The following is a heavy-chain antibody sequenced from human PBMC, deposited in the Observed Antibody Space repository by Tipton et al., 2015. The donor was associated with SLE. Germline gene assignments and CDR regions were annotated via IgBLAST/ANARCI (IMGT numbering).Heavy chain of an antibody. CDR2: INHGGRT. D-gene: IGHD6-6*01. J-gene: IGHJ5*02. V-gene: IGHV4-34*01. CDR1: GGSFSGYE. Sequence: TLSLTCGVNGGSFSGYEWTWIRQTPGKGLEWIGEINHGGRTNYNPSLKSRVTISVDTSKNQFSLKLSSVTAADSAVYYCARQSEYSSWTGFWFDPWGQGTLVIVSS. CDR3: ARQSEYSSWTGFWFDP.